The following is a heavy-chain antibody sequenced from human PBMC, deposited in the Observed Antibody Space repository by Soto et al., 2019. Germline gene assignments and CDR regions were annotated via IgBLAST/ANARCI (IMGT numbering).Heavy chain of an antibody. V-gene: IGHV4-31*03. CDR3: ARDPNPIFDT. CDR1: GDSISSGGHY. Sequence: PSETLSPTCTVSGDSISSGGHYWSWIRQLPGKGLEWIGYIYYGGSTYYNPSLKSRVTISVDTSRNQFSLSLSSVTAADTAVYYCARDPNPIFDTWGQGTLVTVSS. J-gene: IGHJ4*02. D-gene: IGHD3-3*01. CDR2: IYYGGST.